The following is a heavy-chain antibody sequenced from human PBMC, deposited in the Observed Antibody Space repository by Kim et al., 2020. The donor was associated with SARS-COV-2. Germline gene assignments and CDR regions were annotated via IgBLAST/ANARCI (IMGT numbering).Heavy chain of an antibody. V-gene: IGHV5-51*01. D-gene: IGHD1-26*01. CDR3: ARLGGSYPYYFDY. Sequence: YSPPFQGQVTISADKSSSTAYLQWSSLKASDTAMYYCARLGGSYPYYFDYWGQGTLVTVSS. J-gene: IGHJ4*02.